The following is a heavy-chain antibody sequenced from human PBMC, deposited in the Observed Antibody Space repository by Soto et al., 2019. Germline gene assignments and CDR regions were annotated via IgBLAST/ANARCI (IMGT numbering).Heavy chain of an antibody. CDR3: ARHYSSSSVDY. CDR2: IYYSGST. CDR1: GGSISSYY. D-gene: IGHD6-6*01. J-gene: IGHJ4*02. Sequence: QVQLQESGPGLVKPSETLSLTCTVSGGSISSYYWSWIRQPPGKGLEWIGYIYYSGSTNYNPSLKSRAPISVDTSKNQFSLKLSSVTAADAAVYYCARHYSSSSVDYWGQGTLVTVSS. V-gene: IGHV4-59*08.